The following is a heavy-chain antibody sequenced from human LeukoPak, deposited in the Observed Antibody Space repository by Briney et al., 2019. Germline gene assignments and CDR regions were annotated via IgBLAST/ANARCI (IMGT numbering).Heavy chain of an antibody. J-gene: IGHJ3*02. CDR1: GGSITSGSYD. CDR3: ARGYSSGWYQDAFDI. D-gene: IGHD6-19*01. Sequence: TLSPTRTLSGGSITSGSYDWGWIRPPAGKGLGWIGRIYTSGSTNYNPSLKSRVTISVDTSKNQLSLKLSSVTAGDTAVYYCARGYSSGWYQDAFDIWGQGTMVTVSS. V-gene: IGHV4-61*02. CDR2: IYTSGST.